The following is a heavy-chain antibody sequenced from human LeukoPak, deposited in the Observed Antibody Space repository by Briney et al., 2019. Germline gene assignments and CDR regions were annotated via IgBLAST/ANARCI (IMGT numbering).Heavy chain of an antibody. D-gene: IGHD6-19*01. Sequence: ASVKVSCKASGGTFSSYAISWVRQAPRQGLEWMGRIIPILGIANYAQKFQGRVTITAYKSTSTAYMELSSLRSEDTAVYYCARGDHSSGWRNYYYGMDVWGQGTTVTVSS. CDR1: GGTFSSYA. CDR2: IIPILGIA. V-gene: IGHV1-69*04. CDR3: ARGDHSSGWRNYYYGMDV. J-gene: IGHJ6*02.